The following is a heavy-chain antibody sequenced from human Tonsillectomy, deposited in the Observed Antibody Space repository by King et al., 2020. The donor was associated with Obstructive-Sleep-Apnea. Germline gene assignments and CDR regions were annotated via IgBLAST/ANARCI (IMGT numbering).Heavy chain of an antibody. CDR1: GFTFSNYV. CDR3: VKDLGSRYSAYDSRFDY. Sequence: VQLVESGGGLVQPGGSLRLSCSASGFTFSNYVMHWVRQAPGRGLEYVSALDNSGGTTYYADSFKARFTISSDNSQKTLFLQMNNLRREDTAVYYCVKDLGSRYSAYDSRFDYWGQGTLVTVSS. V-gene: IGHV3-64D*06. J-gene: IGHJ4*02. CDR2: LDNSGGTT. D-gene: IGHD5-12*01.